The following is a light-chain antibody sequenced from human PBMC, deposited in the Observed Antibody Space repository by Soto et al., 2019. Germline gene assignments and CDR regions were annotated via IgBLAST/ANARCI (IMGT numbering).Light chain of an antibody. CDR2: DNN. Sequence: QSVLTQPPSVSAAPGQKVTISCSGSSSNIGSNYVSWYQQLPGTAPKLLIYDNNERPSGIPDRFSGSRSGTSATLGITGLQTGEEAEYYCGAWDRSLSAVVFGGGTKLTVL. CDR1: SSNIGSNY. J-gene: IGLJ2*01. V-gene: IGLV1-51*01. CDR3: GAWDRSLSAVV.